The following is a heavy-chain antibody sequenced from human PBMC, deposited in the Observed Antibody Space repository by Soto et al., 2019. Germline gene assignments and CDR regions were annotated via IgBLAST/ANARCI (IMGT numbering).Heavy chain of an antibody. Sequence: EVQVLESGGGMVQPGGSLRLSCAASGFTFSSYAMSWVRQAPGKGLEWVSAISGSGGSTYYADSVKGRFTISRDNSKNTLYLQMNSLRAEDTAVYYCAKVYGDYVGYFQHWGQGTLVTVSS. V-gene: IGHV3-23*01. D-gene: IGHD4-17*01. CDR1: GFTFSSYA. CDR3: AKVYGDYVGYFQH. CDR2: ISGSGGST. J-gene: IGHJ1*01.